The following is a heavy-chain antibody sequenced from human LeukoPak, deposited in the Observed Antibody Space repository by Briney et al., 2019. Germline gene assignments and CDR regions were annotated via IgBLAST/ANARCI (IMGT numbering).Heavy chain of an antibody. CDR1: GFTVSSNY. Sequence: GSLRLSCAASGFTVSSNYMSWVRQAPGKGLEWVSVIYSGGSTYYADSVKGRFTISRHSSKNTLYLQMNSLRAEDTAVYYCARVSSSHNWFDPWGQGTLVTVSS. V-gene: IGHV3-53*04. CDR2: IYSGGST. J-gene: IGHJ5*02. CDR3: ARVSSSHNWFDP. D-gene: IGHD6-13*01.